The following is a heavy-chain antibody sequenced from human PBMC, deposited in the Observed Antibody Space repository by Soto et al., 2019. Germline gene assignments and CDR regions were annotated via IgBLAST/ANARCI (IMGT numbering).Heavy chain of an antibody. V-gene: IGHV3-30*18. D-gene: IGHD3-10*01. Sequence: GGSLRLSCAGSGFTFRWFGMNWVRQAPGKGLEWVARISNDGSNEYYVGSVKGRFTISRDNSKNTLYLQMDSLRAEDTAVYYCAKGEVRGIIPSYFDYWGLGTLVTVSS. CDR1: GFTFRWFG. CDR3: AKGEVRGIIPSYFDY. J-gene: IGHJ4*02. CDR2: ISNDGSNE.